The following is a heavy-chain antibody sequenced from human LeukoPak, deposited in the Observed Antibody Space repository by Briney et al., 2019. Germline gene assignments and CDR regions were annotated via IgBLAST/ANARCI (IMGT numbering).Heavy chain of an antibody. CDR2: IYSGGST. CDR1: GFTFSSYA. D-gene: IGHD2-21*01. CDR3: ARDGVRAYCGGDCMDV. V-gene: IGHV3-66*01. J-gene: IGHJ6*03. Sequence: PGGSLRLSCAASGFTFSSYAMSWVRQAPGKGLEWVSVIYSGGSTYYADSVKSRFTISRDNSKNTLYLQMNSLRAEDTAVYYCARDGVRAYCGGDCMDVWGKGTTVAISS.